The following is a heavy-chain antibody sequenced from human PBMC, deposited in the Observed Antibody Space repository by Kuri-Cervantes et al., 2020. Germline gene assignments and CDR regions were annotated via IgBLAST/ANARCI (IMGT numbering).Heavy chain of an antibody. CDR1: GFTFSSYG. V-gene: IGHV3-30*03. Sequence: GGSLRLSCAASGFTFSSYGMHWVRQAPGKGLEWVAVISYDGSNKYYADSVKGRFTISRDNSKNTLYLQMNSLRAEDTAVCYCAREVYYDILSQYSEGFDPWGQGTLVTVSS. J-gene: IGHJ5*02. CDR3: AREVYYDILSQYSEGFDP. CDR2: ISYDGSNK. D-gene: IGHD3-9*01.